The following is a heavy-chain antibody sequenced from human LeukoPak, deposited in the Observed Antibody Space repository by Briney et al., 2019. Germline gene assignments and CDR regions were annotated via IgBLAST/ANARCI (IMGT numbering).Heavy chain of an antibody. V-gene: IGHV5-51*01. CDR1: AYRFPSYW. J-gene: IGHJ4*02. CDR3: ARGRDGYNWFDF. D-gene: IGHD5-24*01. Sequence: GESLKISCKCSAYRFPSYWIAWVRQLPGKGLEWMGIIYPGDSDTIYSPSFQGQVTISADKSISVAYLQWSSLKASDTAMYYCARGRDGYNWFDFWGQGTLVTVSS. CDR2: IYPGDSDT.